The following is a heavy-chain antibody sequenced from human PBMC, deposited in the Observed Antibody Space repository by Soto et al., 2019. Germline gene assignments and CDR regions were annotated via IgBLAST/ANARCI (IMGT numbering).Heavy chain of an antibody. D-gene: IGHD1-26*01. Sequence: LQLQGSGPGLVQPSETLSLTCTVSGGSISSSTFCWGWIRQPPGEGLEWIGGVCYSGNTRYNPSLASRVTISLDTSKNQFSRKVSSVAAADTAVYYCARSPLRDGSYSIPRTFDYWGQGTLVTVSS. V-gene: IGHV4-39*01. CDR1: GGSISSSTFC. CDR2: VCYSGNT. CDR3: ARSPLRDGSYSIPRTFDY. J-gene: IGHJ4*02.